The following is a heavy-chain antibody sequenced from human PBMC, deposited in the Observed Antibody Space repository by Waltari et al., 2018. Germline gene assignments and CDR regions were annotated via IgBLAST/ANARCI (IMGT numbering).Heavy chain of an antibody. V-gene: IGHV1-2*06. Sequence: QVQLVQSGAEVKKPGASVKVSCKASGYTFTGYYIHWVRPAPGQGLEWMGRINPNSGGTNYAQKFQGRVTMTRDTSISTAYMELSRLRSDDTAVYYCARGRYSGSYSAFDIWGQGTMVTVSS. CDR2: INPNSGGT. J-gene: IGHJ3*02. CDR3: ARGRYSGSYSAFDI. CDR1: GYTFTGYY. D-gene: IGHD1-26*01.